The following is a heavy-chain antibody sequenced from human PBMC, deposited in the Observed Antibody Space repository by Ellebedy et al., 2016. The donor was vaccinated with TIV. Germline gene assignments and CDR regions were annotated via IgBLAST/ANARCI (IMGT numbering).Heavy chain of an antibody. J-gene: IGHJ5*01. CDR2: IYTSGST. CDR3: ARDRGWGVIRT. CDR1: GGSMNTYY. V-gene: IGHV4-4*07. Sequence: SETLSLTXTVSGGSMNTYYWNWIQQPAGKGLEWIGRIYTSGSTSYNPSLKSRVTISVDTSKNQFSLKLSAVTAADTAVYYCARDRGWGVIRTWGQGTLVTVSS. D-gene: IGHD3-10*01.